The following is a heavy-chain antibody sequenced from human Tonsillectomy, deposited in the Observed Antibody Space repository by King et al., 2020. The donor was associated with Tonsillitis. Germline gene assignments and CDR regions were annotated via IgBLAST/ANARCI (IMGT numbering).Heavy chain of an antibody. CDR2: IYYSGST. V-gene: IGHV4-31*03. CDR1: GGSISSGGYW. Sequence: QLQESGPGLVKPSQTLSLTCTVFGGSISSGGYWWSWIRQHPGKGLEWIGYIYYSGSTYYNPSLKSRVTISVDTSKNQFSLKLSSVAAADTAVYYCAREVGGVLGWFDPWGQGTLVTVSS. CDR3: AREVGGVLGWFDP. J-gene: IGHJ5*02. D-gene: IGHD1-26*01.